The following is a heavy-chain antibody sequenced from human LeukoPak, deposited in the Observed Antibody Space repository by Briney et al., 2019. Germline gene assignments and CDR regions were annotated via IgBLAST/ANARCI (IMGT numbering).Heavy chain of an antibody. J-gene: IGHJ3*02. V-gene: IGHV4-4*07. D-gene: IGHD5-18*01. CDR3: ARDGYSYGERDAFDI. Sequence: SETLSLTCTVSGGSISSYYWSWIRQPAGKGLEWIGRIYTSGSTNYNPSLKSRVTMSVDTSKNQFCLKLSSVTAADTAVYYCARDGYSYGERDAFDIWGQGTMVTVSS. CDR2: IYTSGST. CDR1: GGSISSYY.